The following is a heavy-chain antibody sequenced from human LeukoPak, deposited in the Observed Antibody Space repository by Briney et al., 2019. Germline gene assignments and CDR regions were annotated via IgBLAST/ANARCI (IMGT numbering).Heavy chain of an antibody. V-gene: IGHV3-49*04. CDR1: GFNFNDAW. D-gene: IGHD3-22*01. J-gene: IGHJ4*02. CDR2: IRSKAYGGTT. Sequence: PGGSLRLSCAASGFNFNDAWMSWVRQSPGKGLEWVGFIRSKAYGGTTEYAASVKGRFTISRDDSKSIAYLQMNSLKTEDTAVYYCTTDLPYYYDSSPFDYWGQGTLVIVSS. CDR3: TTDLPYYYDSSPFDY.